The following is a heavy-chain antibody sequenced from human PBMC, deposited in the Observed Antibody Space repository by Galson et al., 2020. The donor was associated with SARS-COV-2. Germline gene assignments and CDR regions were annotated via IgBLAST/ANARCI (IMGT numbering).Heavy chain of an antibody. CDR2: IYYSGST. Sequence: ASETLSLTCTASGGPISSYYWSWIRQPPGKGLEWIGYIYYSGSTNYNPSLKSRVTISVDTSKNQFSLKLSSVTAADTAVYYCARGQLWLDYWGQGTLVTVSS. V-gene: IGHV4-59*01. CDR1: GGPISSYY. CDR3: ARGQLWLDY. J-gene: IGHJ4*02. D-gene: IGHD5-18*01.